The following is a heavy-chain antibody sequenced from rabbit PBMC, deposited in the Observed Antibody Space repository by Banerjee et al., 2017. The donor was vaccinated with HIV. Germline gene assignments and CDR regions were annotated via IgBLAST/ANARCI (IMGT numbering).Heavy chain of an antibody. V-gene: IGHV1S40*01. Sequence: QSLEESGGGLVQPEGSLTLTCTASGFSFSSGYYMCWVRQAPGKGLEWIACIYAGSSGTTHYASWAKGRFTISKTSSTTVTLQMTSLTAADTATYFCARGAGIHYADLWGQGTLVTVS. D-gene: IGHD4-2*01. CDR1: GFSFSSGYY. J-gene: IGHJ3*01. CDR2: IYAGSSGTT. CDR3: ARGAGIHYADL.